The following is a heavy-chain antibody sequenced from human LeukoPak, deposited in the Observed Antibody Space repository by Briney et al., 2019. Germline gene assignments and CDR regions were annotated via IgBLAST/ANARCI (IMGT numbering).Heavy chain of an antibody. D-gene: IGHD6-13*01. Sequence: ASVKVSCKASGYTFTGHYMHWVRQAPGQGLEWMGRINPNSGGTNYAQKFQGRVTMTRDTSISTAYMELSRLRSDDTAGYYCAAIAAVSDNFDYWGQGTLVTVSS. J-gene: IGHJ4*02. V-gene: IGHV1-2*06. CDR2: INPNSGGT. CDR1: GYTFTGHY. CDR3: AAIAAVSDNFDY.